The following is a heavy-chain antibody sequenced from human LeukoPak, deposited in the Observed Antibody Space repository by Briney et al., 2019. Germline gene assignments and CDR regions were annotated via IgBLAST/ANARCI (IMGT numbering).Heavy chain of an antibody. J-gene: IGHJ4*02. D-gene: IGHD2-15*01. CDR1: GGSISSGFY. Sequence: SETLSFTCTVSGGSISSGFYWSWIRQPPGKGLEWIGYIYYSGSSYYNPSLKGRVIISVDTSKNQFSLNLKSVTAADTAVYYCARERQVVYYYDNWGQGTLVTVSS. CDR3: ARERQVVYYYDN. V-gene: IGHV4-31*02. CDR2: IYYSGSS.